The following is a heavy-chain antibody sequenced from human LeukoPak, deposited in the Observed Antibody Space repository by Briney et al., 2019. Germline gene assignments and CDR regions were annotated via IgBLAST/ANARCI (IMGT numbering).Heavy chain of an antibody. CDR1: GYTFTSYA. V-gene: IGHV1-2*02. CDR3: ARGGTGYSSGWLRAFDI. D-gene: IGHD6-19*01. CDR2: INPKSGGT. J-gene: IGHJ3*02. Sequence: ASVKVSCKASGYTFTSYAMNWVRQAPGQGLEWMGWINPKSGGTNEAQKFHDRVTMTRDTSISTVYMELSSLRSDDTAVYYCARGGTGYSSGWLRAFDIWGQGTMVTVSS.